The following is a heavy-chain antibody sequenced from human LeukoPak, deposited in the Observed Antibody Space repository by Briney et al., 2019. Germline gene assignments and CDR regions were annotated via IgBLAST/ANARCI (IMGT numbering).Heavy chain of an antibody. CDR1: GYTFTSFG. CDR3: ARDSGTSSFDY. Sequence: ASVRVSCKASGYTFTSFGISWVRQAPGQELEWMGWISAYNGNTNYAQKLQGRVTLTTDTSTSTAYMEVRSLRSDDTAVYYCARDSGTSSFDYWGQGTLGTVSS. J-gene: IGHJ4*02. V-gene: IGHV1-18*01. D-gene: IGHD1-26*01. CDR2: ISAYNGNT.